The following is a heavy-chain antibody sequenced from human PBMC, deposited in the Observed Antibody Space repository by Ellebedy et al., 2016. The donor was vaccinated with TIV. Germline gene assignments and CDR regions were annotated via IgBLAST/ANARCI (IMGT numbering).Heavy chain of an antibody. CDR3: VRNNGDYWAALDD. CDR2: LYSGGNT. J-gene: IGHJ4*02. Sequence: PGGSLRLSCAASGLTVSYNYMSWVRQAPGKGLEWVSILYSGGNTYYADSVKGRFTISRDNSKNTLYLQMNSLRAEDTAVYYCVRNNGDYWAALDDWGQGTLVTVSS. V-gene: IGHV3-53*01. D-gene: IGHD1-26*01. CDR1: GLTVSYNY.